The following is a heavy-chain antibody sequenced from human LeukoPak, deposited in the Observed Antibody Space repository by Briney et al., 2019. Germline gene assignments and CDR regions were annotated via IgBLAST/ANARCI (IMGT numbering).Heavy chain of an antibody. J-gene: IGHJ4*02. CDR1: GFTFSNYW. CDR3: ARQGHHNFDY. V-gene: IGHV3-7*02. CDR2: IKEDGSEK. Sequence: AGGSLRLSCVVSGFTFSNYWMSWVRQAPGKGLQWVANIKEDGSEKYSVGSVKGRFTISRDNAKNSLHLQMNSLRAEDTAVYYCARQGHHNFDYWGQGTLVTVSS. D-gene: IGHD1-14*01.